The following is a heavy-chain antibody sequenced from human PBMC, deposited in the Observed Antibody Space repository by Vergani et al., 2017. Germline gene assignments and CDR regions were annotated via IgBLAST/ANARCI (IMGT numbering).Heavy chain of an antibody. CDR1: GDAISRDTYS. V-gene: IGHV4-30-2*01. CDR3: AMGRTGYSRDWSTYFFYMEV. Sequence: QLQLQESDSRLVNPSQTLSLTCTLSGDAISRDTYSWNWVRQPPGKPLEWIGSVYYSGTTYYNPSLGGRVTMSIDKSKNHFSLTLTSVTAADSAFYFCAMGRTGYSRDWSTYFFYMEVWGKGTTVTVSS. D-gene: IGHD3/OR15-3a*01. CDR2: VYYSGTT. J-gene: IGHJ6*03.